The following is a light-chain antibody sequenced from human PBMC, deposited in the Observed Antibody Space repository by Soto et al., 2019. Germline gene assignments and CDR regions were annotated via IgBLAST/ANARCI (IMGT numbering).Light chain of an antibody. Sequence: ERVMTQSPAALSVSLGERATLSCRASQSVDNKLAWYQFKPGQAPRLLIYGASTRATGVPTRFSGSGSGTEFPLTIGSLQSEDVAVYYCLQYYGWPNTFGQGTEVEIK. CDR3: LQYYGWPNT. V-gene: IGKV3-15*01. CDR1: QSVDNK. J-gene: IGKJ1*01. CDR2: GAS.